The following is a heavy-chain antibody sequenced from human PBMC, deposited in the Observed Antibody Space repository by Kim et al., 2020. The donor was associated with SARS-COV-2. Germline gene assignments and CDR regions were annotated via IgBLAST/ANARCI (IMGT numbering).Heavy chain of an antibody. D-gene: IGHD3-10*01. J-gene: IGHJ6*02. CDR1: GGSISSSSYY. CDR3: ASKVRGVAYYYYYYGMDV. CDR2: IYYSGST. V-gene: IGHV4-39*07. Sequence: SETLSLTCTVSGGSISSSSYYWGWIRQPPGKGLEWIGSIYYSGSTYYNPSLKSRVTISVDTSKNQFSLKLSSVTAADTAVYYCASKVRGVAYYYYYYGMDVWGQGTTVTVPS.